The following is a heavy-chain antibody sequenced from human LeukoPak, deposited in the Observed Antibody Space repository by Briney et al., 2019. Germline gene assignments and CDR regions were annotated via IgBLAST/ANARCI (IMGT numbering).Heavy chain of an antibody. CDR1: GGSFSGYY. D-gene: IGHD6-13*01. CDR3: ARDPFISSWYLGGAFDI. V-gene: IGHV4-34*01. Sequence: SETLSLTCAVYGGSFSGYYGSWIRQPPGKGLEWIGEINHSGSTNYNPSLKSRVTISVDTSKNQFSLKLSSVTAADTAVYYCARDPFISSWYLGGAFDIWGQGTMVTVSS. CDR2: INHSGST. J-gene: IGHJ3*02.